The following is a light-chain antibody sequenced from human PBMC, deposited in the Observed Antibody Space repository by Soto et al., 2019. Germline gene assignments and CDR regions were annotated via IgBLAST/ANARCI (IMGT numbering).Light chain of an antibody. CDR3: QQYGSSQYT. J-gene: IGKJ2*01. V-gene: IGKV3-20*01. CDR1: QSVNTNY. CDR2: GAS. Sequence: EIVLMQSPGTLSLSPGERATLSCRASQSVNTNYLAWYQQKPGQAPRLLIYGASSRATGIPDRFSGSGSGTDFTLTISRLEPEDFAVYYCQQYGSSQYTFGQWTKLEIK.